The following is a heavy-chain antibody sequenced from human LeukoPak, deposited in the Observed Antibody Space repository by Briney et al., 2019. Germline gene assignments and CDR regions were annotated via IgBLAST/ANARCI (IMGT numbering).Heavy chain of an antibody. CDR3: ARVGANSYGLDV. J-gene: IGHJ6*04. V-gene: IGHV4-39*07. CDR1: GGSISSSSYY. CDR2: IYYSGST. D-gene: IGHD4/OR15-4a*01. Sequence: PSETLSLTCTVSGGSISSSSYYWGWIRQPPGKGLEWIGSIYYSGSTYYNPSLKSRVTISVDTSKNQFSLKLSSVTAADTAVYYCARVGANSYGLDVWGKGTTVTVSS.